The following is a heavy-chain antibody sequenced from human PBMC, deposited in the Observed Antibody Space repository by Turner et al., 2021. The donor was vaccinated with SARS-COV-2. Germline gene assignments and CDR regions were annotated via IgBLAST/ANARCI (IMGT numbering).Heavy chain of an antibody. CDR2: FVAEEGQT. CDR1: GYSLRELA. V-gene: IGHV1-24*01. D-gene: IGHD3-16*01. CDR3: ATYYDDGDLRYDF. J-gene: IGHJ4*02. Sequence: QVQLVQSGAELKRPGASVKVSCEISGYSLRELAMYWVRQAPGKGLEWMGGFVAEEGQTIYAQKFRGRVTLTEDTTTDTAYMDLSSLTSEDTATYYCATYYDDGDLRYDFWGQGTLVTVSS.